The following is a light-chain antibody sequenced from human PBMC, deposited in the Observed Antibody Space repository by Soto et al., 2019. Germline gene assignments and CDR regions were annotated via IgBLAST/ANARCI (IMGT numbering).Light chain of an antibody. CDR1: QTVDSDY. V-gene: IGKV3-20*01. CDR3: QQYGTLSWT. CDR2: GAS. Sequence: EIVLTQSPGTLSLSPGERATLSCRAGQTVDSDYLAWYQQRPGQAPRLLIYGASSRATGIPDRFSGSGSGTDFSLTISRLEPEDFAVYYCQQYGTLSWTFGQGIRVEIK. J-gene: IGKJ1*01.